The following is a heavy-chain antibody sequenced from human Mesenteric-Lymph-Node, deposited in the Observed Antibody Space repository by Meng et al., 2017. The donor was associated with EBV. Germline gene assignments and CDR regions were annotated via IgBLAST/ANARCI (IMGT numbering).Heavy chain of an antibody. CDR3: ARFQRFGDFD. V-gene: IGHV4-4*02. Sequence: QGLHQEWGPGRVTHSRPLALPCALSGASSRSESCWGWVRPPPGKGLWWIGEIYHSGSTNYNPSLKSRVTISVDKSKWQFSLKLTSVTAADTAVYHCARFQRFGDFDWGQGTLVTVSS. CDR2: IYHSGST. CDR1: GASSRSESC. D-gene: IGHD3-10*01. J-gene: IGHJ4*02.